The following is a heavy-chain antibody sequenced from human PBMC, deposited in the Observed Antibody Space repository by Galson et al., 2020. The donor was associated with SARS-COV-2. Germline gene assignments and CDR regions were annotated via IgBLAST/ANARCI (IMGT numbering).Heavy chain of an antibody. CDR3: AKNWGYRYYTYYGMDV. D-gene: IGHD7-27*01. V-gene: IGHV3-9*01. CDR1: GFTFGDSV. J-gene: IGHJ6*02. Sequence: PGGSLRLSCAASGFTFGDSVMHWVRQAPGKGLEWVSRISWDSGRIDYADSVKGRFTISRDNARNSLYLQMNSLRAEDTALYLCAKNWGYRYYTYYGMDVWGQGTTGTVSS. CDR2: ISWDSGRI.